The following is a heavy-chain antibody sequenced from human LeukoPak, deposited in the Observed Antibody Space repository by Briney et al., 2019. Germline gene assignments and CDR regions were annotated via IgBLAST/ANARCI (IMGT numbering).Heavy chain of an antibody. V-gene: IGHV1-8*03. D-gene: IGHD6-6*01. Sequence: ASVKVSCKASGYTFTSYGINWVRQATGQGLEWMGWMNPNSGNTGYAQKFQGRVTITRNTSISTAYMELSSLRSEDTAVYYCARVQEQLVPDYWGQGTLVTVSS. J-gene: IGHJ4*02. CDR2: MNPNSGNT. CDR1: GYTFTSYG. CDR3: ARVQEQLVPDY.